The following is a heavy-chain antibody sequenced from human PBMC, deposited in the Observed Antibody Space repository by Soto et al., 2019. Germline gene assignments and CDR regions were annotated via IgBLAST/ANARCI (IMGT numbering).Heavy chain of an antibody. V-gene: IGHV3-21*01. Sequence: EVQLVESGGGLVKPGGSLRLSCAASGFTFNTYDMNWVRQAPGKGLEWVSSITTSSAYIYYADSLKCRITISRDNAKNSLFLQMNSLRAEDTAVYYCVRSGTARLLRHSWFDTWGQGTLVTVSS. CDR1: GFTFNTYD. CDR3: VRSGTARLLRHSWFDT. D-gene: IGHD2-21*01. J-gene: IGHJ5*02. CDR2: ITTSSAYI.